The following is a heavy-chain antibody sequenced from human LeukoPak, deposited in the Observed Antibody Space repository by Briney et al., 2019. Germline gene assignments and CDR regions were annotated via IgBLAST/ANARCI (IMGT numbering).Heavy chain of an antibody. D-gene: IGHD5-18*01. CDR1: GFTFSSYE. CDR2: ISSGGTTK. CDR3: ALFLGYSYSERLDY. Sequence: GGSLRLSCAAPGFTFSSYEMNWVRQAPGKGLEWVSYISSGGTTKYYADSVKGRFTISRDNGKNSLYLQMNSLRAEDTAVYYCALFLGYSYSERLDYWGQGTLVTVSS. J-gene: IGHJ4*02. V-gene: IGHV3-48*03.